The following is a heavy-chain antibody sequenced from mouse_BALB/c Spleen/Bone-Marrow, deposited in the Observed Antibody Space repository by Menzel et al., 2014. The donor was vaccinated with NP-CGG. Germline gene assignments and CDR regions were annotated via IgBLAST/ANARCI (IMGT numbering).Heavy chain of an antibody. CDR3: ASYYGNYAY. CDR2: INPSNGRT. V-gene: IGHV1S81*02. Sequence: QVQLQQSGAELVKPGASVKLSCKASGYTFTSYWMHWVKQRPGQGLEWIGEINPSNGRTNYNEKFKSKATLTVDKSSSTAYMQLSSLTSEDSAVYYCASYYGNYAYWSQGTLVTVSA. CDR1: GYTFTSYW. D-gene: IGHD2-1*01. J-gene: IGHJ3*01.